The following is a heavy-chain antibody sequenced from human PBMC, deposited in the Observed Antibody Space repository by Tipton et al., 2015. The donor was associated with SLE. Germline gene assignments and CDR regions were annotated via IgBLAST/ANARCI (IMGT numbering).Heavy chain of an antibody. V-gene: IGHV4-59*08. Sequence: LRLSCTVSGGSISTYYWSWIRQPPGKGLEWIGYVHNSESSNYNPSLKSRVTFSVDTSKNQVSLKLTSVTAADTALYYCVRYMTKVTPYNYYGLDVWGQGTTVIVSS. J-gene: IGHJ6*02. CDR3: VRYMTKVTPYNYYGLDV. CDR2: VHNSESS. CDR1: GGSISTYY. D-gene: IGHD4-17*01.